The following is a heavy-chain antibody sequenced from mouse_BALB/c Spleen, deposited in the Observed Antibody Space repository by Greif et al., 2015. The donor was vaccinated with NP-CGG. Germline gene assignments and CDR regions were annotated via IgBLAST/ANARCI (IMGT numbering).Heavy chain of an antibody. V-gene: IGHV14-3*02. CDR1: GFNIKDTY. CDR2: IDPANGNT. D-gene: IGHD1-1*01. CDR3: AYYSPFAY. J-gene: IGHJ3*01. Sequence: VQLQQPGAEPVKPGASVKLSCTASGFNIKDTYMHWVKQRPEQGLEWIGRIDPANGNTKYDPKFQGKATITADTSSXTAYLQLSSLTSEDTAVYYCAYYSPFAYWGQGTLVTVSA.